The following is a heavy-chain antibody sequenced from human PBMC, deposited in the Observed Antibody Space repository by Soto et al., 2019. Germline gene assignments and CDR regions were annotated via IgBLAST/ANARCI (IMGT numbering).Heavy chain of an antibody. CDR1: AGSLSAYF. Sequence: SQTLSLTCVAYAGSLSAYFWCCTRPPPGKGLEWIGEINNCGGGRCSPSLKSRVSISVDRSKSQISLKLSSVTAADRAVYYCARGSVDTVGSSGFYGCWGQGTRVTVSS. J-gene: IGHJ4*02. CDR3: ARGSVDTVGSSGFYGC. CDR2: INNCGGG. D-gene: IGHD3-22*01. V-gene: IGHV4-34*01.